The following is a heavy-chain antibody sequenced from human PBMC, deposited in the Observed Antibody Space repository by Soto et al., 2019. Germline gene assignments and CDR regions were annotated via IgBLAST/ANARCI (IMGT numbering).Heavy chain of an antibody. CDR3: AKGPVTGDYVGCEY. V-gene: IGHV3-23*01. CDR2: ISGSGGST. CDR1: GFTFSSYA. J-gene: IGHJ4*02. D-gene: IGHD4-17*01. Sequence: GGSLRLSCAASGFTFSSYAMSWVRQAPGKGLEWVSAISGSGGSTYYADSVKGRFTISRDNSKNTLYLQMKSLRAEDTAVYYCAKGPVTGDYVGCEYWGQGTLVTVS.